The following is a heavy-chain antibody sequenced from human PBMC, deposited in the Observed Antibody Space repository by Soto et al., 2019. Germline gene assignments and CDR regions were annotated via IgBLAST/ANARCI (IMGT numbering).Heavy chain of an antibody. CDR2: MNPNSGNT. V-gene: IGHV1-8*01. Sequence: ASVKVSCKASGYTFTSYDINWVRQATGQGLEWMGWMNPNSGNTGYAQKFQGRVTMTRKTSISTAYMELSSLRSEDTAVYYCARGRYYDYIWGSSFDYWGQGTLVTVSS. J-gene: IGHJ4*02. CDR3: ARGRYYDYIWGSSFDY. D-gene: IGHD3-16*01. CDR1: GYTFTSYD.